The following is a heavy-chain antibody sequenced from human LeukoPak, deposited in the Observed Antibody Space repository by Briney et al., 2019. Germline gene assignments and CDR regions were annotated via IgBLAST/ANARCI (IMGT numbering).Heavy chain of an antibody. CDR1: GGSISSYY. Sequence: SETLSLTCTVSGGSISSYYWSWLRQPPGQGLEWIGYIYYSGSTNYNPSLKSRVTISVDTSKNQFSLKLSSVTAADTAVYYCARDSQYYDSSGYPNAFDIWGQGTMVTVSS. V-gene: IGHV4-59*01. D-gene: IGHD3-22*01. J-gene: IGHJ3*02. CDR3: ARDSQYYDSSGYPNAFDI. CDR2: IYYSGST.